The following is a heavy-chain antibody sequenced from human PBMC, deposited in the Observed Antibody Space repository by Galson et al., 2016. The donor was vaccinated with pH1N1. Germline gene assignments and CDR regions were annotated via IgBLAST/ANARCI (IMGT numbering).Heavy chain of an antibody. V-gene: IGHV1-2*04. Sequence: SVKVSCKASGYIFTGFYVHWVRQAPGQGLEWMGWINTDSGVTNYAQKFEAWVTMTRDTSVSTAYMELYGLKSDDTAVYYCARDPRGPCTTATCPTTYYFGMDVWGQGTTVIVSS. D-gene: IGHD2-2*01. CDR3: ARDPRGPCTTATCPTTYYFGMDV. J-gene: IGHJ6*02. CDR1: GYIFTGFY. CDR2: INTDSGVT.